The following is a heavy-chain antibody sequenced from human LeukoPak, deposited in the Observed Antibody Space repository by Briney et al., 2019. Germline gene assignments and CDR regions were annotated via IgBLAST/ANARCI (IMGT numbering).Heavy chain of an antibody. D-gene: IGHD4-23*01. CDR3: ARDYGGNSPFDY. V-gene: IGHV3-48*03. J-gene: IGHJ4*02. CDR1: GFTFSSYE. Sequence: PGGSLRLSCAASGFTFSSYEMHWVRQAPGKGLEWVSYISSSGSTIYYADSVKGRFTISRDNAKNSLYLQMDSLRAEDTAVYYCARDYGGNSPFDYWGQGTLVTVSS. CDR2: ISSSGSTI.